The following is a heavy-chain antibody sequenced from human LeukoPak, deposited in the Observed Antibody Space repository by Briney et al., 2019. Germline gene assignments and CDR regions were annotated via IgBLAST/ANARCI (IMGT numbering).Heavy chain of an antibody. J-gene: IGHJ3*02. V-gene: IGHV4-59*01. CDR3: ARGGTTVTHDDAFDI. D-gene: IGHD4-17*01. Sequence: SETLSLTCTVSGGSISSYYWSWIRQPPGKGLEWIGYIYYSGSTNYNPSLKSRVTISVDTSKNQFSLKLSSVTAADTAVYYCARGGTTVTHDDAFDIWGQGTMVTVSS. CDR2: IYYSGST. CDR1: GGSISSYY.